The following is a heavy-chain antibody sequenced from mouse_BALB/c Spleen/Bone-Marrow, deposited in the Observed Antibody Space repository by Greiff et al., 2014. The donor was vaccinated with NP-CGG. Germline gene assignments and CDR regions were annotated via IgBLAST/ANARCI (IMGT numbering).Heavy chain of an antibody. CDR1: GYRFNSYW. V-gene: IGHV1-9*01. CDR3: ARLGIRSFDY. D-gene: IGHD3-1*01. Sequence: VQVVESGADLMKPGASVKISCKATGYRFNSYWIEWVKLRPGHGLEWIGEILPGSGSTNFNEKFKGKATFTAYTSSNTAYMQISSLTSEDSAVYYCARLGIRSFDYWGQGTTLTVSS. CDR2: ILPGSGST. J-gene: IGHJ2*01.